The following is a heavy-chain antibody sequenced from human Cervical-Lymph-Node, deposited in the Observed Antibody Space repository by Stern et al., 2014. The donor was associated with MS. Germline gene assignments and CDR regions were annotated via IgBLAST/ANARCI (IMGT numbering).Heavy chain of an antibody. V-gene: IGHV1-69*06. D-gene: IGHD2-21*02. CDR3: ARDGDFGSNYGMDV. Sequence: EQLVESGAELKKPGSSVKVSCKASGGTFSSYGISWVRQAPGQGLEWMGGIIPLFGTTNYARRFQGRVTITADISTSTAYMELSSLRSEDTAVYYCARDGDFGSNYGMDVWGQGTTVTVSS. J-gene: IGHJ6*02. CDR1: GGTFSSYG. CDR2: IIPLFGTT.